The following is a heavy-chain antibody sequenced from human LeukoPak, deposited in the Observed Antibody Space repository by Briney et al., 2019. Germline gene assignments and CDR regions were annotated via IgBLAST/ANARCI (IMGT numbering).Heavy chain of an antibody. CDR1: GGSIRSSNYY. CDR3: ARHDFGSGSYSPNWLDP. D-gene: IGHD3-10*01. CDR2: IYYSGNT. J-gene: IGHJ5*02. V-gene: IGHV4-39*01. Sequence: SETLSLTCSVSGGSIRSSNYYWGWIRQPPGKGLEWIGTIYYSGNTYYIPSLKSRVTISVDTSKNQFSLRLSSVTAADTAVYYCARHDFGSGSYSPNWLDPWGQGTLVTVSS.